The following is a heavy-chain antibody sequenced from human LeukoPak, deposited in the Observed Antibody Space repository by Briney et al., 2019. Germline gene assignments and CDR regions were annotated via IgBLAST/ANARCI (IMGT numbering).Heavy chain of an antibody. CDR1: GFTFSSYG. CDR2: IRSDGSNK. V-gene: IGHV3-30*02. Sequence: GGSLRLSCAASGFTFSSYGMHWVRQAPGKGLEWVAFIRSDGSNKYYADSVKGRFTISRDNSKSTLYLQMNSLRAEDTAVYYCDCSSNNCYAAGDYWGQGTLVTVSS. D-gene: IGHD2-2*01. CDR3: DCSSNNCYAAGDY. J-gene: IGHJ4*02.